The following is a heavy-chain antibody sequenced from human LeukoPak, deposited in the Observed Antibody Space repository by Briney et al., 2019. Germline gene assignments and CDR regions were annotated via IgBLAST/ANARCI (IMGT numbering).Heavy chain of an antibody. CDR2: ISGSGGSA. V-gene: IGHV3-23*01. D-gene: IGHD2/OR15-2a*01. J-gene: IGHJ4*02. Sequence: PGGSLRLFCVASGFTFSNYAMNWVRQAPGKGLEWVSGISGSGGSANYADSVKGRFTISRDNSKNTLYLQMNSLRVEDTAVYYCRYFLPHFDYWGQGTLVTVSS. CDR3: RYFLPHFDY. CDR1: GFTFSNYA.